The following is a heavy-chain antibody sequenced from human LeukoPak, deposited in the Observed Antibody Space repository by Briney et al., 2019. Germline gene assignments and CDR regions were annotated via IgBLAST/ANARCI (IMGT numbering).Heavy chain of an antibody. D-gene: IGHD2-2*01. J-gene: IGHJ5*02. Sequence: GGSLRLSCAASGFTFSSYARSWVRQAPGKGLEWVFGINWNGGSTGYADSVKGRFTISRDNAKNSLYLQMNSLRAEDTALYYCASAPGAAAHNWFDPWGQGTLVTVSS. CDR1: GFTFSSYA. CDR2: INWNGGST. V-gene: IGHV3-20*04. CDR3: ASAPGAAAHNWFDP.